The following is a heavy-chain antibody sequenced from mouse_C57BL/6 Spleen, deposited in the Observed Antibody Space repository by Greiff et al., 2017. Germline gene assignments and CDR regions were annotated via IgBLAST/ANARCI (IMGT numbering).Heavy chain of an antibody. CDR1: GYSFTGYY. CDR3: AKEGDGTPFAY. V-gene: IGHV1-42*01. D-gene: IGHD1-1*01. CDR2: INPSTGGT. Sequence: VHVKQSGPELVKPGASVKISCKASGYSFTGYYMNWVKQSPEKSLEWIGEINPSTGGTTYNQKFKAKATLTVDKSSSTAYMQLKSLTSEDSAVYYCAKEGDGTPFAYWGQGTLVTVSA. J-gene: IGHJ3*01.